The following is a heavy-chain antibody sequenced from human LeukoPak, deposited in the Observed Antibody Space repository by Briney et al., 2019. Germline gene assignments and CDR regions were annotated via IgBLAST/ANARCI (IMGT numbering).Heavy chain of an antibody. Sequence: GGSLRLSCAASGFTFSTYAMSWVRQAPGKGLEWVSAISGSTGRTYYADSVKGRFTISRDNSKNTLYLQMDNLRAEDTAVYYCAPRVVGSAPFDYWGQGTLVTVSS. CDR2: ISGSTGRT. D-gene: IGHD2-15*01. V-gene: IGHV3-23*01. J-gene: IGHJ4*02. CDR3: APRVVGSAPFDY. CDR1: GFTFSTYA.